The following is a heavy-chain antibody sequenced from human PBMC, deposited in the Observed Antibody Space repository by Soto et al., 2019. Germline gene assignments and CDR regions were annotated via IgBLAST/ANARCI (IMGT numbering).Heavy chain of an antibody. Sequence: EAQLMESGGGLVQPGGSLRLSCAASGFTFSSYWMSWVRQAPGKGLEWVANIKQDGGDKYYVDSVKGRFIISRDNAKNSLYLQRDCLRAEDTAVYYCARVAGLAGHVWGQGTLVTVSS. CDR3: ARVAGLAGHV. CDR2: IKQDGGDK. V-gene: IGHV3-7*01. J-gene: IGHJ4*02. D-gene: IGHD6-19*01. CDR1: GFTFSSYW.